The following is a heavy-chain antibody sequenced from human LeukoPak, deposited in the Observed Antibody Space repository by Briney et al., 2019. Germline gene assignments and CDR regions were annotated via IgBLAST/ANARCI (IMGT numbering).Heavy chain of an antibody. V-gene: IGHV3-7*03. D-gene: IGHD3-3*01. Sequence: GGSLRLTCVASGFTFGKYWMSWVRQAPGKGLEWVANIKLDGSEKNYVDSVKGRFAISRDNTKNSLYLQMNSLRAEDTAVFYCARDQYDTWSRRGNFDSWGQGTLVIVSS. CDR3: ARDQYDTWSRRGNFDS. CDR1: GFTFGKYW. J-gene: IGHJ4*02. CDR2: IKLDGSEK.